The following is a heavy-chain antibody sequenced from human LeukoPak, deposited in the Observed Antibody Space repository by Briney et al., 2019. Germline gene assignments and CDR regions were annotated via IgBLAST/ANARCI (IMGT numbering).Heavy chain of an antibody. J-gene: IGHJ2*01. V-gene: IGHV3-7*01. D-gene: IGHD7-27*01. CDR1: GFSFSGYW. Sequence: PGGSLRLSCVGSGFSFSGYWLDWVRQAPGKGLEWVANINQDGREENYVGSVKGRFTISRDNAKNSLFLHMNNLRAEDTAVYYCASGVTGNWYFDLWGPGTLVTVSS. CDR2: INQDGREE. CDR3: ASGVTGNWYFDL.